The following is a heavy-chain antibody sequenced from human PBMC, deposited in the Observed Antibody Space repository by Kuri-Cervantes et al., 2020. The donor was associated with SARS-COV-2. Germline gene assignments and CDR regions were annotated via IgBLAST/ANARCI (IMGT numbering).Heavy chain of an antibody. J-gene: IGHJ4*02. CDR3: ARDLMGPYSPGDY. CDR2: IYSGGST. Sequence: GGSLRLSCAASGFTVSSNYMSWVRQAPGKGLEWVSVIYSGGSTYYADSVKGRFTISRDNAKNSLYLQVNSLRAEDTAVYYCARDLMGPYSPGDYWDQGTLVTVSS. D-gene: IGHD2-8*01. V-gene: IGHV3-53*01. CDR1: GFTVSSNY.